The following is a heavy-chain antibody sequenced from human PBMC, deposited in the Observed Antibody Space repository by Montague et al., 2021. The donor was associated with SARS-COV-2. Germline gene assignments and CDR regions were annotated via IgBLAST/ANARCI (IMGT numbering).Heavy chain of an antibody. V-gene: IGHV2-70*01. CDR2: IDLDDDK. CDR3: ARTRYFGILYYSYGMDV. J-gene: IGHJ6*02. Sequence: PALVKPTQTLTLTCTFSGFSLSTSGMCVSWIRQPPGKALEWLALIDLDDDKYYSTSLKTRLTISKDTSKNQVVLTMTNMDPVDTATYYCARTRYFGILYYSYGMDVWGQGTTVTVSS. D-gene: IGHD3-9*01. CDR1: GFSLSTSGMC.